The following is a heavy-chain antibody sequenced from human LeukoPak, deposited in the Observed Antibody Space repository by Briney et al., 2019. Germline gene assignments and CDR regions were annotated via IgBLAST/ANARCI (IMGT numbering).Heavy chain of an antibody. J-gene: IGHJ4*02. CDR2: IYYSGST. Sequence: SQTLSLTCTVSGGSISSGGYFWSWIRQHPGKGLEWIGYIYYSGSTYYNPSLKSRVTISVDTSKNQFSLKLSSVTAADTAVYYCARGSDYGDYYDYWGQGTLVTVSS. CDR1: GGSISSGGYF. D-gene: IGHD4-17*01. CDR3: ARGSDYGDYYDY. V-gene: IGHV4-31*03.